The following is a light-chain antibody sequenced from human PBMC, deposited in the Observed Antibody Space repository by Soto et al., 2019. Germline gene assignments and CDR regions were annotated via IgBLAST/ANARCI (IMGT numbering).Light chain of an antibody. Sequence: DIQMTQSPSTLSASVGDRVTVACRASQSISNSLAWYQQKPGKAPNLLIYKASSLESGVPSRFSGSGSGTDFTLTIRSLQPDDFATYYCRQYVSYPVTFGGGTKVEMK. CDR1: QSISNS. CDR3: RQYVSYPVT. J-gene: IGKJ4*01. V-gene: IGKV1-5*03. CDR2: KAS.